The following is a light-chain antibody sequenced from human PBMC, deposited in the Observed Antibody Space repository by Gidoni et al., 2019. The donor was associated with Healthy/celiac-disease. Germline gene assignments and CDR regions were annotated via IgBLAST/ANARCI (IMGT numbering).Light chain of an antibody. Sequence: QSVLTQPPSVSGAPGPRVTISCTGSSANIGAGYDVHWYQQLPGTVPKPLIYGNSNRPSGVPDRFSGSKSGTSASLSITGLQAEDEADYYCQSYDSSLSGVFGGGTKLTVL. V-gene: IGLV1-40*01. J-gene: IGLJ2*01. CDR1: SANIGAGYD. CDR3: QSYDSSLSGV. CDR2: GNS.